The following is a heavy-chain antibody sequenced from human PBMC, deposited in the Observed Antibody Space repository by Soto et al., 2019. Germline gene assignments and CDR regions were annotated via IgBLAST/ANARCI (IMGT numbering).Heavy chain of an antibody. CDR1: GGSMSIYY. Sequence: PSETLSLTCTVSGGSMSIYYWTWIRQPPEKGLEWIGYVRDTGSANYNPSLKSRVTMSIDRSRNQFSLSLTSVTAADTAVYYCARGGWRQIDYWGQGTLVTVSS. J-gene: IGHJ4*02. V-gene: IGHV4-59*08. CDR2: VRDTGSA. D-gene: IGHD3-3*01. CDR3: ARGGWRQIDY.